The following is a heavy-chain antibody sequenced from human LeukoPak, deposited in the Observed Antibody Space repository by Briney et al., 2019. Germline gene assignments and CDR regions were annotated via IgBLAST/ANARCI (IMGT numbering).Heavy chain of an antibody. V-gene: IGHV3-30*18. CDR3: AKVDIVATIDAGRLVDY. J-gene: IGHJ4*02. D-gene: IGHD5-12*01. CDR1: GFTSSSYG. CDR2: ISNDGSNK. Sequence: GGSLRLSCAASGFTSSSYGMQWFRQAPDKGLEWVAAISNDGSNKYYADSVKGRFTISRDNSKNTLYLQMNSLRAEDTAVYYCAKVDIVATIDAGRLVDYWGQGTLVTVSS.